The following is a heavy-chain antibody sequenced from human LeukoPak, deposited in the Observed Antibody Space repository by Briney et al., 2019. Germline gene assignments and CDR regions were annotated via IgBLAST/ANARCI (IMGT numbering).Heavy chain of an antibody. CDR3: ARGESDYGSERYYYYMDV. CDR1: GGTFSSYA. D-gene: IGHD3-10*01. J-gene: IGHJ6*03. V-gene: IGHV1-69*05. CDR2: IIPIFGTA. Sequence: SVKVSCKASGGTFSSYAISWVRQAPGQGLEWMGGIIPIFGTANYTQKFQGRVTITTDESTSTAYMELSSLRSEDTAVYYCARGESDYGSERYYYYMDVWGKGTTVTVSS.